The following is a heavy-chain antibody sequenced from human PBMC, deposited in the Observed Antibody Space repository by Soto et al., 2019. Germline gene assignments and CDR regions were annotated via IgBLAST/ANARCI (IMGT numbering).Heavy chain of an antibody. CDR3: VREDDGGDRDYYGLDV. V-gene: IGHV4-30-4*01. CDR2: IHYSGSV. D-gene: IGHD2-21*02. J-gene: IGHJ6*02. CDR1: GGSISSDHYH. Sequence: QVQLQESGPGLVRPSQTLTLTCNVSGGSISSDHYHWTWIRQPPGKGLEWIGYIHYSGSVHYNPSLQSRVTMSVDTSQNLCSLKLSSVTAADTAVYFCVREDDGGDRDYYGLDVWGQGTTVTVSS.